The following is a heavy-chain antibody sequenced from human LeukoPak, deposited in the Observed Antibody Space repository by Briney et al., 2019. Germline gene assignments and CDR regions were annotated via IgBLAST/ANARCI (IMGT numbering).Heavy chain of an antibody. V-gene: IGHV3-66*01. CDR3: ARDDINYGAYVSH. D-gene: IGHD4-17*01. J-gene: IGHJ4*02. Sequence: GGSLRLSCAASGFSISYNYMSWVRQAPGKGLEWVSTIYKDGSSFYADSVKGRFIFSRDISKNTVFLQMNSLRVEDTAVYYCARDDINYGAYVSHWGQGTLVTVSS. CDR2: IYKDGSS. CDR1: GFSISYNY.